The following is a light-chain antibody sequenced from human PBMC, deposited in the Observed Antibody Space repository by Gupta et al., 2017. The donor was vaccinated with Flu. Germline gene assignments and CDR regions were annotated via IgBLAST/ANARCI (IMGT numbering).Light chain of an antibody. Sequence: LGERATINCKSSQSVLFTSSNKNYLAWYQQKPGQPPRLLIYWASTREAGVPDRFSGSGSETDFTLTISSLQAEDVAVYYCQQYDSSPVVTFGGGTKVEIK. CDR3: QQYDSSPVVT. J-gene: IGKJ4*01. CDR1: QSVLFTSSNKNY. V-gene: IGKV4-1*01. CDR2: WAS.